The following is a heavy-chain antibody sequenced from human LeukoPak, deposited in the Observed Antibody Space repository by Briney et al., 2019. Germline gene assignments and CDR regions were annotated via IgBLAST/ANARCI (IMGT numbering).Heavy chain of an antibody. D-gene: IGHD2-15*01. CDR3: ASFEAATRVVNY. V-gene: IGHV3-11*04. Sequence: PGGSLRLSCAASGFTFSDYYMSWIRQAPGKGLEWVSYISSSGSTIYYADSVKGRFTISRDNAKNSLYLQMNSLRAEDTAVYYCASFEAATRVVNYWGQGTLVTVSS. J-gene: IGHJ4*02. CDR2: ISSSGSTI. CDR1: GFTFSDYY.